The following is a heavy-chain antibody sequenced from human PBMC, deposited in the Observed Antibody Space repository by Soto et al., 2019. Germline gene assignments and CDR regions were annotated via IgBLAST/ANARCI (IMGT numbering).Heavy chain of an antibody. J-gene: IGHJ4*01. CDR2: ITPYNRDT. CDR1: SYRFVTNT. Sequence: ASVKVSCKTSSYRFVTNTITWVRQAPGQGLEWMGWITPYNRDTSYAQKFQGRVTMTTDKSTSTVYMELRCLRSDDTAVYYCARVRLEAAARGDYWG. CDR3: ARVRLEAAARGDY. D-gene: IGHD6-13*01. V-gene: IGHV1-18*04.